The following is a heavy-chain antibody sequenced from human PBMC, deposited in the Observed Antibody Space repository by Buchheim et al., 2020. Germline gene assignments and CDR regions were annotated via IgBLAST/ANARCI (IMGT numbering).Heavy chain of an antibody. J-gene: IGHJ3*02. CDR2: IYSGGST. D-gene: IGHD2-15*01. V-gene: IGHV3-66*01. Sequence: EVQLVESGGGLVQPGGSLRLSCAASGFTVSSNYMSWVRQAPGKGLEWGSVIYSGGSTYYADSVKGRFTISRDNSKNTLYLQMNSLRAEDTAVYYCGVVVVAAIFDAFDIWGQGT. CDR1: GFTVSSNY. CDR3: GVVVVAAIFDAFDI.